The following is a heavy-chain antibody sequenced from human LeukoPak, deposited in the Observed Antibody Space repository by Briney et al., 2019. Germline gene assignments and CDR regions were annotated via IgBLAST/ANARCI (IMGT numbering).Heavy chain of an antibody. CDR3: AKDPGVVPAHYFDY. J-gene: IGHJ4*02. V-gene: IGHV3-23*01. D-gene: IGHD2-2*01. Sequence: GGSLRLSCAASGFTFSSYAMNWVRQAPGKGLEWASGTGSTDVSTFYADSVKGRFTVSRDNSKNTLSLQMNSLRAEDTAVYYCAKDPGVVPAHYFDYWGQGTLVTVSS. CDR1: GFTFSSYA. CDR2: TGSTDVST.